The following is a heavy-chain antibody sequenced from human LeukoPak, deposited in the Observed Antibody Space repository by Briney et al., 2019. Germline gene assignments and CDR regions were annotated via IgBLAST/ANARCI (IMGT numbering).Heavy chain of an antibody. J-gene: IGHJ4*02. V-gene: IGHV3-64*01. CDR1: GFTFSNYA. CDR3: ARDACSGGQSGTICPKYRGTGD. CDR2: ISSNGGST. D-gene: IGHD1-1*01. Sequence: GGSLRLSCVASGFTFSNYAMHWVCQAPGKRLEYVSAISSNGGSTDYANSVKGRFSISRDNSKNTLYLQMGSLRAEDMAVYYCARDACSGGQSGTICPKYRGTGDWGQGTLVTVSS.